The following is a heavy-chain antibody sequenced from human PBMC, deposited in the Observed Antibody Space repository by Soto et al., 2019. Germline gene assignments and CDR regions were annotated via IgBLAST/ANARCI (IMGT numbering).Heavy chain of an antibody. D-gene: IGHD3-22*01. CDR1: GFTFGKAW. Sequence: PGGSLRLSCAASGFTFGKAWMNWVRQAPGKGLEWVGRIKSKTDGGTTDYAAPVKGRFTISRDDSKNTLYLQMNSLKTEDTAVYYCTIVSRSRDDYYDSSGNYYYGMDVWGQGTTVTVSS. J-gene: IGHJ6*02. CDR3: TIVSRSRDDYYDSSGNYYYGMDV. CDR2: IKSKTDGGTT. V-gene: IGHV3-15*07.